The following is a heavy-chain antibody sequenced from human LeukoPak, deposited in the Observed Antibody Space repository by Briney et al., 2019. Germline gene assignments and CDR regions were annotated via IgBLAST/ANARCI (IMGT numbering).Heavy chain of an antibody. D-gene: IGHD3-9*01. CDR2: IYTSGST. V-gene: IGHV4-4*07. CDR3: ARVRAYYDILTGWGSYYGMDV. Sequence: SETLSLTCTVSGGSISSYYWSWIRQPAGKGLEWIGRIYTSGSTNYNPSLKSRVTMSVDTSKNQFSLKLSSVTAADTAVYYCARVRAYYDILTGWGSYYGMDVWGQGTTVTVSS. CDR1: GGSISSYY. J-gene: IGHJ6*02.